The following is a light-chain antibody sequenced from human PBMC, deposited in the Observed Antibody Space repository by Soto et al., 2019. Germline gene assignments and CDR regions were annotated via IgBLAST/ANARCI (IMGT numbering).Light chain of an antibody. CDR3: SSYTSSSTSYV. CDR1: SSDVGGYNY. CDR2: EVS. J-gene: IGLJ1*01. V-gene: IGLV2-14*01. Sequence: QSALTQPAPVSGSPGQSITISCTGTSSDVGGYNYVSWYQQHPGKAPKLMIYEVSHRPSGVSNRFSGSKSGNTASLTISGLQAEDEADYHCSSYTSSSTSYVFGTGTKVTVL.